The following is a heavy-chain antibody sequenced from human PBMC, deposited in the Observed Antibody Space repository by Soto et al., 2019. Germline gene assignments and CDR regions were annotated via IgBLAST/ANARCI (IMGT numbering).Heavy chain of an antibody. CDR2: ISAYNGKT. CDR3: ARGGDVNYYHGMDV. V-gene: IGHV1-18*01. D-gene: IGHD5-12*01. Sequence: QVQLVQSGGEVKKPGASXKLXXXXXGYTFXSYGISWVRQAPGQGLEWMGWISAYNGKTNYAQNVQGRVTMTTDTSTRTAYMDLRSLRSDDTAVYYCARGGDVNYYHGMDVWGQGTTVTVSS. J-gene: IGHJ6*02. CDR1: GYTFXSYG.